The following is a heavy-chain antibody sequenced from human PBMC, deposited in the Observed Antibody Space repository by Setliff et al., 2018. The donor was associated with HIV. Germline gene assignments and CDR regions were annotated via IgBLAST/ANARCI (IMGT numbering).Heavy chain of an antibody. V-gene: IGHV3-21*01. D-gene: IGHD6-19*01. Sequence: AGGSLRLSCAASGFIFSNYRMNWVRQAPGKGLEWVSSISSSSTYTFYADSVKGRFTISRDNAKNSLYLQMNSLRAEDTAVYYCARLMYSSGPGSFDYWGQGTLVTVSS. CDR2: ISSSSTYT. CDR3: ARLMYSSGPGSFDY. CDR1: GFIFSNYR. J-gene: IGHJ4*02.